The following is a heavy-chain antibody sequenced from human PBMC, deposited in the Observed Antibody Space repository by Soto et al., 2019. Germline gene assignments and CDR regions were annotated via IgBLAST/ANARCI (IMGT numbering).Heavy chain of an antibody. J-gene: IGHJ4*02. CDR1: GYTFTSYA. D-gene: IGHD1-26*01. CDR2: INAGNGNT. V-gene: IGHV1-3*01. Sequence: QVQLVQSGAEVKKPGASVKVSCKASGYTFTSYAMHWVRQAPGQRLEWMGWINAGNGNTKYSQKFQGRVTITRDTSASTAYMELSSLRSEDTAVYYCARDLSGSYYFDYWRQGTLVTVSS. CDR3: ARDLSGSYYFDY.